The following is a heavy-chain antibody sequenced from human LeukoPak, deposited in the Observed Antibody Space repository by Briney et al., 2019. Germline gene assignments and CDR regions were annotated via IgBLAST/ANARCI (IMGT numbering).Heavy chain of an antibody. D-gene: IGHD6-13*01. CDR1: GGSINNYY. CDR3: ASLPVNIAGAGHY. CDR2: IYTSGST. Sequence: KPSETLSLTCTVSGGSINNYYWSWVRQPPGKGLEWIGRIYTSGSTNYNPSLKSRVIISVDKSNNQFSLKLSSVTAADTAVYYCASLPVNIAGAGHYWGQGTLVTVSS. J-gene: IGHJ4*02. V-gene: IGHV4-4*07.